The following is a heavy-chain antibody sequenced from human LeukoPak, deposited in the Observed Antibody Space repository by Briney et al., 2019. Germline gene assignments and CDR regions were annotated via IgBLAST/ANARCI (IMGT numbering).Heavy chain of an antibody. V-gene: IGHV4-59*12. J-gene: IGHJ4*02. Sequence: PSETLSLTCTVSGGSISSYYWSWIRQPPGKGLEWIGYIYYSGSTYYNPSLKSRVTISVDTSKNQFSLKLSSVTAADTAIYYCAREIGYSYGRLDHWGQGTLVTVSS. CDR2: IYYSGST. CDR3: AREIGYSYGRLDH. D-gene: IGHD5-18*01. CDR1: GGSISSYY.